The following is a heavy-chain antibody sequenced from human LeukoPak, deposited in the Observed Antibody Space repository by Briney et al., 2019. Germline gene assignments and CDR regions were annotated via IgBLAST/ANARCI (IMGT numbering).Heavy chain of an antibody. CDR2: TYTSGDT. Sequence: TPSETLSLTCTVSRASIIDNYWSWSRQPAGKALEWIGRTYTSGDTNYNPSLKSRASVSVDTSKNQFYLSLRYVTAADTAVYYCTIGGASGSLAHWGPGTLFTVSS. V-gene: IGHV4-4*07. CDR3: TIGGASGSLAH. D-gene: IGHD6-13*01. CDR1: RASIIDNY. J-gene: IGHJ4*02.